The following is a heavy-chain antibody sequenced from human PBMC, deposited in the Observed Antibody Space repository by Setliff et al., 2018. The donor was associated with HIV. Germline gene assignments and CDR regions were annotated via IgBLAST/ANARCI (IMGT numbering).Heavy chain of an antibody. V-gene: IGHV3-33*03. CDR1: GFTFSSYS. CDR3: AKAPPCYYYMDV. Sequence: GGSLRLSCAASGFTFSSYSMNWVRQAPGKGLEWVAVIWFDGSNKYYADSVRGRFTISRDKSKNTLHLQMNSLRAEDTAVYYGAKAPPCYYYMDVWGKGTTVTVSS. CDR2: IWFDGSNK. J-gene: IGHJ6*03.